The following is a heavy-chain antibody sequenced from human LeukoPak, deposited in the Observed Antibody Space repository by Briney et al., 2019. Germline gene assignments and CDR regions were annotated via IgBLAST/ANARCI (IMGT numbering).Heavy chain of an antibody. CDR3: AGYCSGGSCLTDY. CDR2: ISYDESNK. V-gene: IGHV3-30*04. Sequence: GGSLRLSCAASGFTFSSYAMSWVRQAPGKGLEWVAVISYDESNKYYADSVKGRFTISRDNSKNTLYLQMNSLRAEDTAVYYCAGYCSGGSCLTDYWGQGTLVTVSS. J-gene: IGHJ4*02. CDR1: GFTFSSYA. D-gene: IGHD2-15*01.